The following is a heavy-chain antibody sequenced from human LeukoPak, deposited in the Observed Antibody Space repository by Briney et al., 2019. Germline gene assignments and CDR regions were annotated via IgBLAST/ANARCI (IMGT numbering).Heavy chain of an antibody. CDR2: IHYSGST. D-gene: IGHD2-15*01. Sequence: PSETLSLTCTVSGGSISSYYWSWIRQPPGKGLEWIGYIHYSGSTNYNPSLKSRVTISVDTSKKQFTLKLSSVTAADTAVYYCARVSCSGGSCYSPFYYYYYYMDVWGKGTTVTVSS. J-gene: IGHJ6*03. CDR3: ARVSCSGGSCYSPFYYYYYYMDV. CDR1: GGSISSYY. V-gene: IGHV4-59*12.